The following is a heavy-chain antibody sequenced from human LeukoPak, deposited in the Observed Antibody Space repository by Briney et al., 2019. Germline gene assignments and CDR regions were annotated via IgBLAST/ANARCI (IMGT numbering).Heavy chain of an antibody. V-gene: IGHV3-23*01. Sequence: GGSLRLSCAASGFTFSSYAMGWVRQAPGKGLEWVSAISGSGGSTYYADSVKGRFTISRDNSKNTLYLQMNSLRAEDTAVYYCATFGGVIAIPYWGQGTLVTVSS. CDR2: ISGSGGST. D-gene: IGHD3-16*02. J-gene: IGHJ4*02. CDR1: GFTFSSYA. CDR3: ATFGGVIAIPY.